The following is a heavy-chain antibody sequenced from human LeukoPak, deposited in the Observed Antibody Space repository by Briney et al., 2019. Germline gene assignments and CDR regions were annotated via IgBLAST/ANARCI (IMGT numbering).Heavy chain of an antibody. CDR1: GGSISSGGYS. CDR3: ARDRIGYCSSTSCYTGWFDP. D-gene: IGHD2-2*02. Sequence: SETLSLTCAVSGGSISSGGYSWSWIRQPPGKGLEWIGYIYHSGSTYYNPSLKSRVTISVDRSKNQFSLKLSSVTAADTAVYYCARDRIGYCSSTSCYTGWFDPWGQGTLATVSS. J-gene: IGHJ5*02. V-gene: IGHV4-30-2*01. CDR2: IYHSGST.